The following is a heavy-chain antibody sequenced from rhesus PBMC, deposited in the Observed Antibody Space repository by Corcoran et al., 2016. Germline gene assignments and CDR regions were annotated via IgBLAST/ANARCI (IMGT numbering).Heavy chain of an antibody. J-gene: IGHJ6*01. CDR3: ARRPGDSSGWSPYGLDS. D-gene: IGHD6S26*01. CDR2: IFWDDDK. Sequence: QVTLKESGPALVKSTQTLTLTCSFSGFSLTTTGVGVGWTRQPQGTALEWLALIFWDDDKRYSTSLKNRITIFKDTSNHQVVLIMTNMDPVDTATYYCARRPGDSSGWSPYGLDSWGQGVGVTVSS. V-gene: IGHV2-174*01. CDR1: GFSLTTTGVG.